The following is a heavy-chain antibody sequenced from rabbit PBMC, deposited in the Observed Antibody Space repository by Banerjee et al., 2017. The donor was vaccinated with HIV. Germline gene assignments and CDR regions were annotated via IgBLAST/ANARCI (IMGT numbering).Heavy chain of an antibody. J-gene: IGHJ4*01. CDR3: ARGYPDSTAYEL. CDR2: IYPNYGRT. CDR1: GIDFSSYG. Sequence: QLVESGGGLVTLGGSLKVSCKASGIDFSSYGISWVRQAPGKGLEWIAYIYPNYGRTDYASWVNGRFTISLDNVQNTVFLQLNSLTAADTATYFCARGYPDSTAYELWGPGTRSPS. D-gene: IGHD4-2*01. V-gene: IGHV1S7*01.